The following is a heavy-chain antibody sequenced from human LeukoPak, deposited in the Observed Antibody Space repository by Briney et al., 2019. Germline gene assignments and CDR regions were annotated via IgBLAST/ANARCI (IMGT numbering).Heavy chain of an antibody. J-gene: IGHJ4*02. CDR1: GFTFSSYA. D-gene: IGHD3-10*01. Sequence: GGSLRLSCAASGFTFSSYAMSWVRQAPGKGLEWVSAISGSGGSTYYADSVKGRFTISRDNSKNTLYLQMNSLRSEDTAVYYCARASLVRGVIINDYFDYWGQGTLVTVSS. CDR2: ISGSGGST. V-gene: IGHV3-23*01. CDR3: ARASLVRGVIINDYFDY.